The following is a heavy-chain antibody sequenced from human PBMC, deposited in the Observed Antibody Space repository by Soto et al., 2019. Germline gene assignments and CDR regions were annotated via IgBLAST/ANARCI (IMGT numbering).Heavy chain of an antibody. CDR2: IDWDGDR. Sequence: SGPTLVNPTQTLTLTCTFSGFTLGTTGLSVNWIRQAPGKALEWLAVIDWDGDRFYSASLKTRLSISKDTSKNEVVLTMTNMDPVDTATYFCARSQGGMLYNSYFDFWGQGTLVTVSS. J-gene: IGHJ4*02. D-gene: IGHD2-8*01. CDR3: ARSQGGMLYNSYFDF. V-gene: IGHV2-70*13. CDR1: GFTLGTTGLS.